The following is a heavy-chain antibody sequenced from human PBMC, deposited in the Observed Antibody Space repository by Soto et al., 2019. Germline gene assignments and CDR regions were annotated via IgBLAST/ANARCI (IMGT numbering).Heavy chain of an antibody. V-gene: IGHV1-69*04. D-gene: IGHD2-15*01. Sequence: SVKVSCKASGGTFSSCTISWVRQAPGQGLEWMGRIIPILGIANYAQKFQGRVTITADKSTSTAYMELSSLRSEDTAVYYCARDLGTGYCSGGSSYSLKAFDIWGQGTMVTVSS. CDR1: GGTFSSCT. J-gene: IGHJ3*02. CDR2: IIPILGIA. CDR3: ARDLGTGYCSGGSSYSLKAFDI.